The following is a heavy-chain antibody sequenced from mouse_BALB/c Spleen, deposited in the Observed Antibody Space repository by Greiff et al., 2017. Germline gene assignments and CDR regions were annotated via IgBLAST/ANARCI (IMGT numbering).Heavy chain of an antibody. CDR2: ISSGGSYT. Sequence: DVMLVESGGGLVKLGGSLKLSCAASGFTFSSYYMSWVRQTPEKRLEWVATISSGGSYTYYPDSVKGRFTISRDNAKNTLYLQMSSLKSEDTAMYYCTRDSYYAMDYWGQGTSVTVSS. CDR1: GFTFSSYY. CDR3: TRDSYYAMDY. V-gene: IGHV5-6-4*01. J-gene: IGHJ4*01.